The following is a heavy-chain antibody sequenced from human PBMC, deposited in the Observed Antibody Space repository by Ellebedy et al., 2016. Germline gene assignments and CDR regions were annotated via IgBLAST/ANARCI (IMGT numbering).Heavy chain of an antibody. J-gene: IGHJ3*02. D-gene: IGHD3-16*02. CDR2: LSGSGGST. CDR1: GFTFSTYA. V-gene: IGHV3-23*01. CDR3: AKNQVRAPIGLDAFDI. Sequence: GGSLRLSXAVSGFTFSTYAMSWVRQAPGKGLEWVSGLSGSGGSTYYADSVKGRFTISRDNSKNTLSLQMNSLRGEDTAVYYCAKNQVRAPIGLDAFDIWGQGTVVTVSS.